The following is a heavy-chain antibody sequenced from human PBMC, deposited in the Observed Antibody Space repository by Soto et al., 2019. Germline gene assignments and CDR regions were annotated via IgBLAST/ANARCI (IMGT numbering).Heavy chain of an antibody. Sequence: QVQLQESGPGLVKPSQTLSLTCTVSGGSISSSDYYWSWIRQPPGKGLEWIGYIYYSGSTYYNPSLKSRVTISVDTSKNQFSLKLSSVTAADTAVYYCARAVTVDGGRGAFDYWGQGTLVTVSS. D-gene: IGHD3-16*01. V-gene: IGHV4-30-4*01. CDR3: ARAVTVDGGRGAFDY. J-gene: IGHJ4*02. CDR1: GGSISSSDYY. CDR2: IYYSGST.